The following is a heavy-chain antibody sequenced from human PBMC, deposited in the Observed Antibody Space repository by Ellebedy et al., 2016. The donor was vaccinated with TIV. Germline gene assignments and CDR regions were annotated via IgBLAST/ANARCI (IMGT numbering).Heavy chain of an antibody. D-gene: IGHD1-26*01. Sequence: GESLKISXADSGFTFSDYYMSWLRQAPGKGLEWVSYISSSGSTIYYADSVKGRFTISRDNAKNSLYLQMNSLRAEDTAVYYCAREQWELRACYMDVWGKGTTVTVSS. CDR1: GFTFSDYY. J-gene: IGHJ6*03. V-gene: IGHV3-11*01. CDR3: AREQWELRACYMDV. CDR2: ISSSGSTI.